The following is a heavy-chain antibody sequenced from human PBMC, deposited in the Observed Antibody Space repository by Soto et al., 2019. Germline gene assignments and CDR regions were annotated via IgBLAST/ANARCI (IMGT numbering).Heavy chain of an antibody. V-gene: IGHV4-30-2*01. Sequence: QLQLQESGSGLVKPSQTLSLTCAVYGGSISSGGYCGSWIRQPPGKGLEWIGYIDHSGSTYYNPALKSRVTISVDRYKNQFSLKLSSVTAADTAVYYCARATMGYFDYWGQGTLVTVSS. CDR2: IDHSGST. CDR3: ARATMGYFDY. CDR1: GGSISSGGYC. D-gene: IGHD3-10*01. J-gene: IGHJ4*02.